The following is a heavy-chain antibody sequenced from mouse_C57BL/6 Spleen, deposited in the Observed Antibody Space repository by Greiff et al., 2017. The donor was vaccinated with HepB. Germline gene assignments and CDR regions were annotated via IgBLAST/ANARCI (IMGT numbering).Heavy chain of an antibody. CDR3: ARGPYYDGSYYAMDY. J-gene: IGHJ4*01. V-gene: IGHV1-82*01. Sequence: QVQLQQSGPELVKPGASVKISCKASGYTFSSSWMHWVKQRPGKGLEWIGRIYPGDGDTNYNGKFKGKATLTADKSSSTAYMQLSSLTPEDSAVYFSARGPYYDGSYYAMDYWGQGTSVTVSS. CDR2: IYPGDGDT. CDR1: GYTFSSSW. D-gene: IGHD1-1*01.